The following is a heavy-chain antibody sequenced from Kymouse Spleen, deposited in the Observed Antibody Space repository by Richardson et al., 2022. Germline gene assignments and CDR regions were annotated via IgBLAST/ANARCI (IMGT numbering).Heavy chain of an antibody. CDR1: GGSFSGYY. Sequence: QVQLQQWGAGLLKPSETLSLTCAVYGGSFSGYYWSWIRQPPGKGLEWIGEINHSGSTNYNPSLKSRVTISVDTSKNQFSLKLSSVTAADTAVYYCARGPYYDILTGYYNWFDPWGQGTLVTVSS. V-gene: IGHV4-34*01. J-gene: IGHJ5*02. CDR3: ARGPYYDILTGYYNWFDP. CDR2: INHSGST. D-gene: IGHD3-9*01.